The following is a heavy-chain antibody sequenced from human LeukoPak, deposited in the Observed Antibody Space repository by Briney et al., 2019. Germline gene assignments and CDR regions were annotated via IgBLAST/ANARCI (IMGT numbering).Heavy chain of an antibody. CDR1: GYTFTAFY. Sequence: ASVKVSCKASGYTFTAFYIHWVRQAPGQGLEWMAKLVPSRGSSSYAQNFQGRVTVTSDTSTNTVHMELSSLTSDDSAVYYCARGAHQHSDSWGQGTLVSVSS. CDR3: ARGAHQHSDS. CDR2: LVPSRGSS. J-gene: IGHJ4*02. D-gene: IGHD2-2*01. V-gene: IGHV1-46*01.